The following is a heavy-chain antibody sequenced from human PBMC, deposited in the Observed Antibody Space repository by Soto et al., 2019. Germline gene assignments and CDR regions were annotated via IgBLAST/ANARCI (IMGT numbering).Heavy chain of an antibody. J-gene: IGHJ3*02. CDR1: GYTFSAYT. CDR3: ARDTETLGPRASDAFDI. Sequence: ASVKVSCKATGYTFSAYTMNWVRQAPGQSLEWMGWINAGSGNTKYSQNFQGRVSITRDTSASTVYMELTGLTSEDTAVYYCARDTETLGPRASDAFDILGKWTRVTVSS. D-gene: IGHD3-3*02. CDR2: INAGSGNT. V-gene: IGHV1-3*01.